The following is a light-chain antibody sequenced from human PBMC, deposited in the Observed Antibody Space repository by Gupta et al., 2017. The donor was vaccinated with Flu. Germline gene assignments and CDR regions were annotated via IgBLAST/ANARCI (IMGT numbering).Light chain of an antibody. CDR1: SSNLGDNV. V-gene: IGLV1-36*01. CDR3: AAWDDSRRGYV. J-gene: IGLJ1*01. Sequence: QSVLTQPPSVSGAPWQRVTLSCSGRSSNLGDNVVNWYQQPPGKAPKLLINYDDMRHSGVPARFSGSKSGTSASMAISGLQAEDEADYYCAAWDDSRRGYVFGTGTKVTVL. CDR2: YDD.